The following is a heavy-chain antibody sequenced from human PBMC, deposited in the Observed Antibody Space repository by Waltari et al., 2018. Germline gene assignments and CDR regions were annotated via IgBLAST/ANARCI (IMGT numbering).Heavy chain of an antibody. CDR1: GFTFSTYG. CDR2: ISGSGSPT. V-gene: IGHV3-48*01. J-gene: IGHJ4*02. Sequence: EVQLVESGGGLVQPGGSLRLSCAASGFTFSTYGMNWVRQAPWKGLEWVSHISGSGSPTYYADSVKGRFTISRDNAMNSLYLQMNSLRAEDTAVYYCAPLGASSLTLTAWGQGTLVTVSS. CDR3: APLGASSLTLTA. D-gene: IGHD1-26*01.